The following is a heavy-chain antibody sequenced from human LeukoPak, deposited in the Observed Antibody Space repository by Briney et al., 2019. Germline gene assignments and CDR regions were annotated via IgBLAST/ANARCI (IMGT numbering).Heavy chain of an antibody. Sequence: GGSLRLSCAASGFTFSSYAMHWVRQAPDKGLEWVAVISYDGSNKYYADSVKGRFTISRDNSKNTVYLQMNSLRVEDTAVYYCASEGDWGQGTLVTVSS. CDR1: GFTFSSYA. CDR3: ASEGD. D-gene: IGHD3-16*01. CDR2: ISYDGSNK. J-gene: IGHJ4*02. V-gene: IGHV3-30*14.